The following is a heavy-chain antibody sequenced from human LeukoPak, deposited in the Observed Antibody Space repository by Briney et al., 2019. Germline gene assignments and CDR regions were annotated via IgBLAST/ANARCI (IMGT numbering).Heavy chain of an antibody. J-gene: IGHJ3*02. CDR2: IYFSGST. CDR1: GGSFSGYY. CDR3: ARAVVATTDVFDI. D-gene: IGHD2-15*01. Sequence: PSETLSLTCAVYGGSFSGYYWSWIRQPPGKGLEWIGYIYFSGSTIYNPSLKSRVTISIDTSKNQFSLKLSSVTAADTAMYYCARAVVATTDVFDIWGQGTMVTVSS. V-gene: IGHV4-59*01.